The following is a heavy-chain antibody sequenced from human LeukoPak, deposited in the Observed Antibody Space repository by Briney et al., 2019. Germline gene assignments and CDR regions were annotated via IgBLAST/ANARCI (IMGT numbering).Heavy chain of an antibody. Sequence: PSETLSLTCTVSGGSISSGSYYWSWIRQPAGKGLEWIGRIYTSGSTNYNPSLKSRVTISVDTSKNQFSLKLSSVTAADTAVYYCARAPLLDLIVGEKYYYYYYMDVWGKGTTVIISS. V-gene: IGHV4-61*02. J-gene: IGHJ6*03. CDR3: ARAPLLDLIVGEKYYYYYYMDV. CDR2: IYTSGST. D-gene: IGHD1-26*01. CDR1: GGSISSGSYY.